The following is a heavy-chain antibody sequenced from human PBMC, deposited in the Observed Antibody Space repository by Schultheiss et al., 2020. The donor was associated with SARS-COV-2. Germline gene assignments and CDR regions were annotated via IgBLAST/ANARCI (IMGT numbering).Heavy chain of an antibody. V-gene: IGHV4-38-2*01. CDR3: ARQGGLWPYYYYYGMDV. CDR2: IYHSGST. Sequence: SETLSLTCAVSGYSISSGYYWGWIRQPPGKGLEWIGSIYHSGSTYYNPSLKSRVTISVDTSKNQFSLKLSSVTAADTAVYYCARQGGLWPYYYYYGMDVWGQGTTVTVSS. CDR1: GYSISSGYY. J-gene: IGHJ6*02. D-gene: IGHD5-18*01.